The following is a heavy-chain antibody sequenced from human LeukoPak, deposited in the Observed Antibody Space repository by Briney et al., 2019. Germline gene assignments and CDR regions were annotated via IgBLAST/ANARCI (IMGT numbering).Heavy chain of an antibody. CDR2: TYYRSKWYN. D-gene: IGHD3-22*01. CDR3: ARDLLHYYDSSGPFDY. Sequence: SQTLSLTCAISGDSFSSNSAAWNWVRQSPSRGLEWLGRTYYRSKWYNDYAVSVKSRITINPDTSKNQFSLQLNSVTPEDTAVYYCARDLLHYYDSSGPFDYWGQGTLVTVSS. J-gene: IGHJ4*02. V-gene: IGHV6-1*01. CDR1: GDSFSSNSAA.